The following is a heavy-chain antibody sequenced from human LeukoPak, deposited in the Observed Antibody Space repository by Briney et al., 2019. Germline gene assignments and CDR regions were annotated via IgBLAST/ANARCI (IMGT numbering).Heavy chain of an antibody. CDR2: ISSSSSYI. D-gene: IGHD1-14*01. Sequence: GGSLRLSCAASGFTFSSYSMNWVRQAPGKGLEWVSSISSSSSYIYYADSVKGRFTISRDNAKNSLCLQMNSLRAEDTAVYYCARVLGQSTTDAFDIWGQGTMVTVSS. J-gene: IGHJ3*02. CDR1: GFTFSSYS. CDR3: ARVLGQSTTDAFDI. V-gene: IGHV3-21*01.